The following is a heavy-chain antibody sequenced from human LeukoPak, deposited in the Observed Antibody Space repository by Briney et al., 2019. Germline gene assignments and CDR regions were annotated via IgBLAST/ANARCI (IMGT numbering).Heavy chain of an antibody. CDR3: ARDESGSYRPLYYFDY. CDR2: IWYDGSNK. CDR1: GFTFNSYG. V-gene: IGHV3-33*01. D-gene: IGHD1-26*01. Sequence: GRSLRLSCAASGFTFNSYGMHWVRQAPGKGLEWVAVIWYDGSNKYYADPVKGRFTISRDNSKNTLYLQMNSLRAEDTAVYYCARDESGSYRPLYYFDYWGQGTLVTVSS. J-gene: IGHJ4*02.